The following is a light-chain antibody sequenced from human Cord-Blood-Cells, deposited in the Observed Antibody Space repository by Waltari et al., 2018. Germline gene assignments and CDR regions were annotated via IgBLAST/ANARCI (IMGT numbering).Light chain of an antibody. Sequence: DIVMTQSPDSLAVSLGERATINCKSSQSVLYSSNNKNYLAWYQQKPGQPPKLLIYWASTRESGVAGRFSGSGCGTDFTLTISSLQAEDVAVYYCQQYYSTPHTFGQGTKLEIK. CDR2: WAS. CDR1: QSVLYSSNNKNY. J-gene: IGKJ2*01. CDR3: QQYYSTPHT. V-gene: IGKV4-1*01.